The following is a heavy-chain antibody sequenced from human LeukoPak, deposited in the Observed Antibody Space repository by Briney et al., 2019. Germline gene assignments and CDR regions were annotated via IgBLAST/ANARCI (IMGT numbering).Heavy chain of an antibody. CDR1: GFAFSSYA. CDR3: AREFGSGTFD. CDR2: ISGSGGST. V-gene: IGHV3-23*01. J-gene: IGHJ4*02. D-gene: IGHD2-2*01. Sequence: GGSLRLSCAASGFAFSSYAMSWVRQAPGKGLEWVSAISGSGGSTYYADSVKGRFTISRDNSKNTLYLQMNGLRAEDTAVYFCAREFGSGTFDWGQGTLVTVSS.